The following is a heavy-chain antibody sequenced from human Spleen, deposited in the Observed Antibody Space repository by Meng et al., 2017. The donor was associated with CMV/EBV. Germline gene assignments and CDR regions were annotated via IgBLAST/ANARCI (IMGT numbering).Heavy chain of an antibody. Sequence: SETLSLTCTVPGGSISSNDYSWDWIRQPPGKGLEWIGTFHHSGSTYYNASLKTRVTISIDTSKNQFSLRLHSVTAADTAVYYCARDESYYGVDVWGQGATVTVSS. CDR2: FHHSGST. V-gene: IGHV4-39*07. CDR1: GGSISSNDYS. J-gene: IGHJ6*02. CDR3: ARDESYYGVDV.